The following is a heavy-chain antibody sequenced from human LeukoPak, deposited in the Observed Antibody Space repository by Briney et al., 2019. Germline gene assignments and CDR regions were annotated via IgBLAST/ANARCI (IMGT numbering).Heavy chain of an antibody. J-gene: IGHJ6*04. D-gene: IGHD4-17*01. CDR1: GFTFSSYW. CDR3: AKEDYGDPLYYYYYYGMDV. V-gene: IGHV3-30*18. CDR2: ISYDGSNK. Sequence: GGSLRLSCAASGFTFSSYWMSWVRQAPGKGLEWVAVISYDGSNKYYADSVKGRFTISRDNSKNTLYLQMNSMRAEDTAVYYCAKEDYGDPLYYYYYYGMDVWGKGTTVTVSS.